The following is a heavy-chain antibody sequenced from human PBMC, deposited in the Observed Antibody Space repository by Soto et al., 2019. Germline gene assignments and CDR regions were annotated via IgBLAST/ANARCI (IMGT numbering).Heavy chain of an antibody. CDR2: ISASGGST. CDR1: GFTFNNYA. J-gene: IGHJ4*02. D-gene: IGHD3-3*01. V-gene: IGHV3-23*01. CDR3: AKAAPDDFWSDYHELFGY. Sequence: EVQLLESGGGLVQPGGSLRLSCAASGFTFNNYAMTWVRQAPGKGLEWVSGISASGGSTNYADSVKGRITISRDNSKNTLYLHMNSLRAEDMAVYYCAKAAPDDFWSDYHELFGYWGQGTLVTVSS.